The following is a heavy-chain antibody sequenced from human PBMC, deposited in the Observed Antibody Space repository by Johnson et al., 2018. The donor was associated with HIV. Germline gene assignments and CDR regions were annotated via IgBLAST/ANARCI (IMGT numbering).Heavy chain of an antibody. J-gene: IGHJ3*02. CDR3: AKGNYYDSSGYYGSTHAFDI. D-gene: IGHD3-22*01. CDR1: GFSFSSYG. CDR2: IRYDGSNK. V-gene: IGHV3-30*02. Sequence: QVQLVESGGGVVQPGGSLRLSCAASGFSFSSYGMHWVRQAPGKGLEWVAFIRYDGSNKYYADSVKGRFTISRDNSKNTLYLQMNSLRAEDTAVYYCAKGNYYDSSGYYGSTHAFDIWGQGTVITVSS.